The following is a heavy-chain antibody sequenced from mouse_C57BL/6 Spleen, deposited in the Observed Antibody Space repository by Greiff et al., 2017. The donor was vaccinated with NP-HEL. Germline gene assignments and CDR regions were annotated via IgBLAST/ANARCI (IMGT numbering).Heavy chain of an antibody. CDR3: ARPYYYGSSYFYWYFDV. CDR1: GYTFTSYG. J-gene: IGHJ1*03. CDR2: IYPRSGNT. Sequence: VQLQQSGAELARPGASVKLSCKASGYTFTSYGISWVKQRTGQGLEWIGEIYPRSGNTYYNEKFKGKATLTADKSSSTAYMELRSLTSEDSAVYFCARPYYYGSSYFYWYFDVWGTGTTVTVSS. D-gene: IGHD1-1*01. V-gene: IGHV1-81*01.